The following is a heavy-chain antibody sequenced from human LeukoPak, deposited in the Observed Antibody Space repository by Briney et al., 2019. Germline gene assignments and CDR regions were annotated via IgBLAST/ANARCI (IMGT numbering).Heavy chain of an antibody. V-gene: IGHV1-24*01. J-gene: IGHJ4*02. CDR1: GYTLSELS. Sequence: ASVKVSCKVSGYTLSELSMHWVRQAPGKGLEWMGGFDPEDGETIYAQKFQGRVTMTEDTSTDTAYMELSSLRSEDSAVYYCARDVSGGYSYGGDYWGQGTLVTVSS. CDR2: FDPEDGET. CDR3: ARDVSGGYSYGGDY. D-gene: IGHD5-18*01.